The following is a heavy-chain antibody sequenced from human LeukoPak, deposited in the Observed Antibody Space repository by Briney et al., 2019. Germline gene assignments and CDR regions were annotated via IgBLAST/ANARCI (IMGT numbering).Heavy chain of an antibody. Sequence: GASVKVSCKASGGTFSSYAISWVRQAPGQGLEWMGRIIPILGIANYAQKFQGRVTITADKSTSTAYMELSSLRSEDTAVYYCARDITMVRGVIPGAYAFDIWGQGTMVTVSS. CDR2: IIPILGIA. V-gene: IGHV1-69*04. D-gene: IGHD3-10*01. J-gene: IGHJ3*02. CDR1: GGTFSSYA. CDR3: ARDITMVRGVIPGAYAFDI.